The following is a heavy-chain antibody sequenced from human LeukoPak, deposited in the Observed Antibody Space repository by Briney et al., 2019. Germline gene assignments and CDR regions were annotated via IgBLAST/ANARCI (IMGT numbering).Heavy chain of an antibody. J-gene: IGHJ6*03. CDR2: IYYSGST. Sequence: SETLSLTCTVSGGSISSSSYYWGWIRQPPGKGLEWIGSIYYSGSTYYNPSLKSRVTISVDTSKNQFSLKLSSVTAADTAVYYCARGYCSSTSCYAGYCYYMDVWGKGTTVTVSS. V-gene: IGHV4-39*07. CDR3: ARGYCSSTSCYAGYCYYMDV. D-gene: IGHD2-2*01. CDR1: GGSISSSSYY.